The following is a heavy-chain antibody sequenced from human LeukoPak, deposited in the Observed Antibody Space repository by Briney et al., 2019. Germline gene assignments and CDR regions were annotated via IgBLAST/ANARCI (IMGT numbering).Heavy chain of an antibody. V-gene: IGHV4-59*11. Sequence: SETLSLTCTVSGGSISSHYWSWLRQPPGKGLEWIGYMYYNGGPIYNPSLESRVTISADTSKNQLSLKLTSVTAADTAVYYCARADSSGYSIFGYWGQGTLVTVSS. CDR1: GGSISSHY. CDR2: MYYNGGP. J-gene: IGHJ4*02. CDR3: ARADSSGYSIFGY. D-gene: IGHD3-22*01.